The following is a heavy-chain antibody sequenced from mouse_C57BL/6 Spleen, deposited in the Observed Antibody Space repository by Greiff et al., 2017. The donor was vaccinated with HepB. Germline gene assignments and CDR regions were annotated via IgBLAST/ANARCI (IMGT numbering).Heavy chain of an antibody. V-gene: IGHV1-53*01. Sequence: QVQLQQSGPELVKPGASVKISCKASGYAFSSSWMNWVKQRPGQGLEWIGNINPSNGGTNYNEKFKSKATLTVDKSSSTAYMHLSSLTSEDSAVYYCARDQLGRQNWYFDVWGTETTVTVSS. CDR2: INPSNGGT. D-gene: IGHD4-1*02. CDR1: GYAFSSSW. CDR3: ARDQLGRQNWYFDV. J-gene: IGHJ1*03.